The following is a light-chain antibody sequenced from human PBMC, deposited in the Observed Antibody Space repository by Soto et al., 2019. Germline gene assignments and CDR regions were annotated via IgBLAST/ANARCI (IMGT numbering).Light chain of an antibody. V-gene: IGLV2-11*01. Sequence: QSALTQPRSVSGSPGQSVTISCTGTSSDVGGYNYVSWYQQHPGKAPKLMIYDVSKRPSGVPDRFSGSKSGNTASLTISGLQAEDEADYYCQAYDYSATAFVFGGGTRLTVL. CDR2: DVS. J-gene: IGLJ3*02. CDR3: QAYDYSATAFV. CDR1: SSDVGGYNY.